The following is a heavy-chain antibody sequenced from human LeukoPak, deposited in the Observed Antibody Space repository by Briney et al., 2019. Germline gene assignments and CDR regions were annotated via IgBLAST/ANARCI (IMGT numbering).Heavy chain of an antibody. D-gene: IGHD6-19*01. V-gene: IGHV3-48*01. Sequence: GGSLIHSCSASGFTFSTYSMNCFRRAPGEKLEEVSYISSGSSTIYYADSVKGRFTISRDNAKNSLYLQMNSLRAEDTAVYYCARGSGYSCGWNIDYWGQGTLVTVSS. CDR1: GFTFSTYS. J-gene: IGHJ4*02. CDR3: ARGSGYSCGWNIDY. CDR2: ISSGSSTI.